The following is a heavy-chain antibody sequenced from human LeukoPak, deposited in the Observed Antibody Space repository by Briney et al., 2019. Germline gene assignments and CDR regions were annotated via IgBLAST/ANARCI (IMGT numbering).Heavy chain of an antibody. Sequence: PSETLSLTCTVSRVSISSSSYYWGWIRQPPGKGLEWIGTIYYSGSTYYNPSLKSRVTISVDTSKNQFSLKLSSVTAADTAVYYCARHLTRYSGSYYNDYWGQGTLVTVSS. J-gene: IGHJ4*02. CDR1: RVSISSSSYY. CDR2: IYYSGST. CDR3: ARHLTRYSGSYYNDY. V-gene: IGHV4-39*01. D-gene: IGHD1-26*01.